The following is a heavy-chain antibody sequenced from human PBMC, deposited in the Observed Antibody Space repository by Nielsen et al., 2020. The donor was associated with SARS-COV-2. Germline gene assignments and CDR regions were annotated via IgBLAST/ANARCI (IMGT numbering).Heavy chain of an antibody. CDR2: LSYDGNEK. V-gene: IGHV3-30*03. Sequence: GGSLRLSCAASGFTFSSYGMHWVRQAPGKGLEWVAVLSYDGNEKFYVDSVKGRFTISRDNSKNTLYLQMNSLRTDDTAVYYCARGPDYDILTGYYDNHGMDVWGQGTTVTVSS. CDR3: ARGPDYDILTGYYDNHGMDV. J-gene: IGHJ6*02. CDR1: GFTFSSYG. D-gene: IGHD3-9*01.